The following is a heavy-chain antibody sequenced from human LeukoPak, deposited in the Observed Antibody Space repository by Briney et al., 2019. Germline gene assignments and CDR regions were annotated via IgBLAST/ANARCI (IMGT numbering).Heavy chain of an antibody. CDR2: IYYSGST. V-gene: IGHV4-30-4*08. J-gene: IGHJ4*02. CDR3: ARDHQLSGSFDY. Sequence: PSQTLSLTCTVSGGSISSGDYYWSWIRQPPGKGLEWIRYIYYSGSTYYNPSLKSRVTISVDTSKNQFSLKLSSVTAADTAVYYCARDHQLSGSFDYWGQGTLVTVSS. CDR1: GGSISSGDYY. D-gene: IGHD2-2*01.